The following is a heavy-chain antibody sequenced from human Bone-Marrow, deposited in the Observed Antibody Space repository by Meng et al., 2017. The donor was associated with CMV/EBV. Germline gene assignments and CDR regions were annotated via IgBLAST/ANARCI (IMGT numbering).Heavy chain of an antibody. D-gene: IGHD2/OR15-2a*01. J-gene: IGHJ6*02. Sequence: GESLKISCAASGFTFSSYSMNWVRQAPGKGLEWVSSISSSSSYIYYADSVKGRFTISRDNAKNSLYLQMNSLRAEDTAVYYCARASMPNYGMDVWGQGTTVTVSS. V-gene: IGHV3-21*01. CDR3: ARASMPNYGMDV. CDR1: GFTFSSYS. CDR2: ISSSSSYI.